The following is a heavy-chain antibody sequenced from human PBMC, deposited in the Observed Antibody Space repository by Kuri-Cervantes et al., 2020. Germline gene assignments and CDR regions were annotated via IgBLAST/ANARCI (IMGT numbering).Heavy chain of an antibody. CDR3: ARFAVSVHPEHYYYYYMDV. CDR2: IYHSGST. Sequence: ESLKSSCAVSGYSISSGYYWGWIRQLPGKGLEWIGSIYHSGSTYYNPSLKSRVTISVDTSKNQFSLKLSSVTAADTAVYYCARFAVSVHPEHYYYYYMDVWGKGTTVTVSS. D-gene: IGHD3-10*01. CDR1: GYSISSGYY. J-gene: IGHJ6*03. V-gene: IGHV4-38-2*01.